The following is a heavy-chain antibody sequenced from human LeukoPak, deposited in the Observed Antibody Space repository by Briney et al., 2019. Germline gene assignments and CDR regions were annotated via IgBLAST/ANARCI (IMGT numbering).Heavy chain of an antibody. D-gene: IGHD2-2*01. Sequence: ASVKVSCKASGYTFTSYGISWVRQAPRQGLEWMGWISAYNGNTNYAQKLQGRVTMTTDTSTSTAYMELRSLRSDDTAVYYCARVPYCSSTSCYWYFDLWGRGTLVTVSS. CDR1: GYTFTSYG. CDR3: ARVPYCSSTSCYWYFDL. J-gene: IGHJ2*01. CDR2: ISAYNGNT. V-gene: IGHV1-18*01.